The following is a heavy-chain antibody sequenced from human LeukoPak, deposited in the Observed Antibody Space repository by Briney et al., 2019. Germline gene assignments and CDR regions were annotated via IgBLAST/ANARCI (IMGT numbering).Heavy chain of an antibody. CDR3: ARDHCSSTSCTGYYYYYMDV. D-gene: IGHD2-2*01. Sequence: GGSLRLSCAASGFTFSDYYMSWIRQAPGKGLEWVSYISSSGSTIYYADSVKGRFTISRDNAKNSLYLQMNSLRAEDTPVYYCARDHCSSTSCTGYYYYYMDVWGKGTTVTISS. CDR2: ISSSGSTI. J-gene: IGHJ6*03. V-gene: IGHV3-11*01. CDR1: GFTFSDYY.